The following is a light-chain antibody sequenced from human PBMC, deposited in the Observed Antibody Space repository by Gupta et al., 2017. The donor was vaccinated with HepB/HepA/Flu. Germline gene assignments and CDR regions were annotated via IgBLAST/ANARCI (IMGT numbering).Light chain of an antibody. J-gene: IGKJ5*01. CDR3: MKSLHFPLT. V-gene: IGKV2D-29*01. CDR2: EVS. Sequence: DIVMTQTPLSLSVTPGQPASISCKSTQSLLHSDGRTYLYWYLQKAGRTPQLLISEVSHRFSGVPDRFTATESVREITLKISRVGAHNIGLHITMKSLHFPLTFGEGTRLDIK. CDR1: QSLLHSDGRTY.